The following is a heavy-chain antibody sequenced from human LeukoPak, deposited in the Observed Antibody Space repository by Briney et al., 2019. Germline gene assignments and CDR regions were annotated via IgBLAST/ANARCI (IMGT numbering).Heavy chain of an antibody. J-gene: IGHJ6*02. Sequence: SETLSLTCAVSGVSISSGGYSWSWIRQPPGKGLEWIGYIYHSGSTNYNPSLKSRVTISVDTSKNQFSLKLSSVTAADTAVYYCARGRMPSDFWSGYPYYYYYGMDVWGQGTTVTVSS. V-gene: IGHV4-30-2*01. D-gene: IGHD3-3*01. CDR1: GVSISSGGYS. CDR3: ARGRMPSDFWSGYPYYYYYGMDV. CDR2: IYHSGST.